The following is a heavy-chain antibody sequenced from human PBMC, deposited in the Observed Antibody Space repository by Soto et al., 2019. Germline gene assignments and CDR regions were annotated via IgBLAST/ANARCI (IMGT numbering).Heavy chain of an antibody. D-gene: IGHD6-19*01. CDR2: ISYIGTT. CDR1: GGAFSPYY. V-gene: IGHV4-59*08. J-gene: IGHJ5*01. CDR3: SRQGPNSGSPFFDP. Sequence: SETLSLTCSLSGGAFSPYYWAWIRQPPGKGLEWIGEISYIGTTTYNPSLKSRVTMSLDTSKNQLSLKMTSVTAADTAVYYCSRQGPNSGSPFFDPWGQGTPVTFSS.